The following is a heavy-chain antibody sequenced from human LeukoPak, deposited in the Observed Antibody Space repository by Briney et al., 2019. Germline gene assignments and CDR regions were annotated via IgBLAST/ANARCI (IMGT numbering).Heavy chain of an antibody. D-gene: IGHD4-17*01. V-gene: IGHV4-30-2*06. Sequence: KPSQTLSLTCTVSGDSISSAGYYWSWVRQSPGKGLEWIGCIHQSGSLHYTPSLKSRVTISLDRPNNQFSLKLSSVTAADTAVYYCATSYGEVQDWGQGTLVTVSS. CDR1: GDSISSAGYY. CDR2: IHQSGSL. J-gene: IGHJ4*02. CDR3: ATSYGEVQD.